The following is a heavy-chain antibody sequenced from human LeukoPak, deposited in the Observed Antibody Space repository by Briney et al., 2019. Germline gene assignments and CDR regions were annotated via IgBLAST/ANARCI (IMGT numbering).Heavy chain of an antibody. V-gene: IGHV4-38-2*02. J-gene: IGHJ4*02. D-gene: IGHD3-10*01. CDR3: AQPMVRGVIRFDY. Sequence: KASETLSLTCTVSGYSISSGYYWGWIRQPPGKGLEWIGGIYHSGSTYYNPSLKSRVTISVDTSKNQFSLKLSSVTAADTAVYYCAQPMVRGVIRFDYWGQGTLVTVSS. CDR1: GYSISSGYY. CDR2: IYHSGST.